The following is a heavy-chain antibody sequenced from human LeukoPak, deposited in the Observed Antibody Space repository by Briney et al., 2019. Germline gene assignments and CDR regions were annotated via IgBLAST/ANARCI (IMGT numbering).Heavy chain of an antibody. CDR2: IHYSGTT. V-gene: IGHV4-39*01. Sequence: PSETLSLTCTVSGGSMSNINYYWGWIRQPPGKRLEWIGSIHYSGTTSYNPSLKSRVTISVDTSKNQFSLKLSSVTAADTAVYYCARHGYCSGGSCYWDYWGQGTLVTVSS. CDR3: ARHGYCSGGSCYWDY. CDR1: GGSMSNINYY. J-gene: IGHJ4*02. D-gene: IGHD2-15*01.